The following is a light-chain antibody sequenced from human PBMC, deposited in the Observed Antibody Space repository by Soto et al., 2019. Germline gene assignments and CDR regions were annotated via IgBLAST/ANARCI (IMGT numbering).Light chain of an antibody. Sequence: EVVLTQSPGTLSLSPGEGATLFCRASQSVSSYLAWYQQKPGQAPRLLIYDASNRATGIPARFSGSGSGTDFTLTISRLEPEDFAVYYCQQRSNLWTFGQGTKVDIK. CDR2: DAS. CDR1: QSVSSY. CDR3: QQRSNLWT. J-gene: IGKJ1*01. V-gene: IGKV3-11*01.